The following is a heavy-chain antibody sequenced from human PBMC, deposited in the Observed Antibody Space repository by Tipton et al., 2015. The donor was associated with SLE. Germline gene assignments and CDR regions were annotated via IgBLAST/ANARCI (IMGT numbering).Heavy chain of an antibody. J-gene: IGHJ4*02. Sequence: TLSLTCTVSGFSLNSGYYWGWIRQPPGKGLEWIGGIYHSGNSYYNPSLKSRPIMSIATSKNQVFLRLSSVTAADTAVYYWARHDYDSNGYYQHYFDYWGQGTLVTVSS. CDR3: ARHDYDSNGYYQHYFDY. CDR2: IYHSGNS. CDR1: GFSLNSGYY. V-gene: IGHV4-38-2*02. D-gene: IGHD3-22*01.